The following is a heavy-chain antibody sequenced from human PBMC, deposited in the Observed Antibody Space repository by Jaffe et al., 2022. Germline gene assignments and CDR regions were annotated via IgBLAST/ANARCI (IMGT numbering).Heavy chain of an antibody. CDR3: ARGRGWY. CDR1: GFTFSSDW. V-gene: IGHV3-7*05. Sequence: EVQLVESGGGLVQPGGSLRISCAASGFTFSSDWMSWVRQAPGKGLEWVANIKQDGSEKNYVDSVKGRFTISRDNAKNSLYLQMNSLRAEDTAVYYCARGRGWYWGQGTLVTVSS. J-gene: IGHJ4*02. CDR2: IKQDGSEK.